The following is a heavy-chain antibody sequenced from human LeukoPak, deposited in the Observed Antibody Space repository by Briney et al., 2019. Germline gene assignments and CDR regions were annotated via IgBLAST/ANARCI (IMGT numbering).Heavy chain of an antibody. V-gene: IGHV3-30*02. D-gene: IGHD5-24*01. CDR2: IRYDGSNK. Sequence: GGSLRLSCAASGFTFSSYGMHLVRQAPGKGLEWVAFIRYDGSNKYYADTVKSRFTISRDNSKNTLYLQMNSLRAEDTAVYYCASSIDGSRHRRFDYWGQGTLVTVSS. J-gene: IGHJ4*02. CDR3: ASSIDGSRHRRFDY. CDR1: GFTFSSYG.